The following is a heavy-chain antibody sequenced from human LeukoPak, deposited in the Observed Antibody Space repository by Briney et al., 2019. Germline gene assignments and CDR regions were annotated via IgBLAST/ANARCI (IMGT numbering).Heavy chain of an antibody. Sequence: GASVKVSCKASGYTFTGYYMHWVRQAPGQGPEWMGRIHPNTGGTNYAQKFQGRVTMTSDPSLSAAYLELSGLTSDDTAVYYCARAPPVGPTTSPDYWGQGTLVTVTS. D-gene: IGHD2-2*01. CDR2: IHPNTGGT. J-gene: IGHJ4*02. CDR3: ARAPPVGPTTSPDY. CDR1: GYTFTGYY. V-gene: IGHV1-2*06.